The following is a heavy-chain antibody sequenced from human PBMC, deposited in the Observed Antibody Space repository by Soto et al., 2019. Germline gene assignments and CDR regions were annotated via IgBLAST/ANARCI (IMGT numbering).Heavy chain of an antibody. J-gene: IGHJ6*02. CDR1: GGTFSSYA. CDR2: IIPIFGTA. Sequence: QVQLVQSGAEVKQPGSSVKVSCKASGGTFSSYAISWVRQAPGQGLEWMGGIIPIFGTANYAQKFQGRVTITADESTSTAYMELSSLRSEDTAVYYCARNSGYDLDYYDYGMDVWGQGTTVTVSS. D-gene: IGHD5-12*01. CDR3: ARNSGYDLDYYDYGMDV. V-gene: IGHV1-69*12.